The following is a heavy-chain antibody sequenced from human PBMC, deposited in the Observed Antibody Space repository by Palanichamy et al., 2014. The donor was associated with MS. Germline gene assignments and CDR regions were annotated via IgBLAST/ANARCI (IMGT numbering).Heavy chain of an antibody. CDR2: IRSKAKDYAT. V-gene: IGHV3-73*01. J-gene: IGHJ6*02. Sequence: EVQLVESGGGLVQPGGSLKLSCVVSGFRFSDSAMHWVRQASGKGLEWAGRIRSKAKDYATAYSASVRGRFTVSRDDPKNTAHLQMNSLKSEDTAVYYCVQIPGDYFNGMDVWGQGTAVTVSS. CDR1: GFRFSDSA. D-gene: IGHD4-17*01. CDR3: VQIPGDYFNGMDV.